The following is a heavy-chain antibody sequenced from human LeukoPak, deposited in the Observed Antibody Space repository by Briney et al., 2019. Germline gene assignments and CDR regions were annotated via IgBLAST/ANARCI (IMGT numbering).Heavy chain of an antibody. V-gene: IGHV4-34*01. CDR3: ARFRRSEEDQLLTGYFDY. J-gene: IGHJ4*02. Sequence: SETLSLTCAVYGGSFSGYYWSWIRQPPGKGLEWIGEINHSGSTNYNPSLKSRVTISVDTSKNQFSLKLSSVTAADTAVYYCARFRRSEEDQLLTGYFDYWGQGTLVTVSS. CDR2: INHSGST. CDR1: GGSFSGYY. D-gene: IGHD2-2*01.